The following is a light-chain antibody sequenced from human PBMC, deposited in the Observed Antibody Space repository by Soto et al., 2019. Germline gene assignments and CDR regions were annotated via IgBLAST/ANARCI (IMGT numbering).Light chain of an antibody. CDR2: DAS. CDR3: QQYNSYWT. CDR1: QSISRY. J-gene: IGKJ1*01. Sequence: DIQIAQSPSSLSASVGGRVTITCRASQSISRYLNWYQQKPGKAPKLLIYDASSLESGVPSRFSGSGSGTEFTLTISSLQPDDFATYYCQQYNSYWTFGQGTKVDIK. V-gene: IGKV1-5*01.